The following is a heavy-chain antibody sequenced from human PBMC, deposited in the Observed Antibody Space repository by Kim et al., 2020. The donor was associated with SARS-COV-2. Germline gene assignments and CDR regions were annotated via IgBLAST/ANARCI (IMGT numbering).Heavy chain of an antibody. CDR2: IRRKVYGGTP. CDR1: GFFFGDYS. V-gene: IGHV3-49*04. D-gene: IGHD3-10*01. J-gene: IGHJ6*02. CDR3: ARGFGELLRDYYGMDV. Sequence: GGSLRLSCTASGFFFGDYSMTWVRQAPGKGVEWVGCIRRKVYGGTPEYSASVKGRFTISRDDSKNIAYLQMNSLTTDATAVYYCARGFGELLRDYYGMDVWGQGTTVTVSS.